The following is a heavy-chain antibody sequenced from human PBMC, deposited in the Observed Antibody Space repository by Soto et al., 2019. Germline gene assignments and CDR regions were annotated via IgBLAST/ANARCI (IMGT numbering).Heavy chain of an antibody. CDR1: GDSISNSRW. J-gene: IGHJ3*01. CDR3: AYSTGWYRNDV. V-gene: IGHV4-4*02. Sequence: HVQLQESGPGLVKPSGPLSLTCAVSGDSISNSRWWTWVRQPPGKGLEWIGDIFHSGDTNNNPSLKSRVFISVDKSQNQFSLKVSSVTAADTAVYYCAYSTGWYRNDVWGQGTLVTVSS. D-gene: IGHD6-19*01. CDR2: IFHSGDT.